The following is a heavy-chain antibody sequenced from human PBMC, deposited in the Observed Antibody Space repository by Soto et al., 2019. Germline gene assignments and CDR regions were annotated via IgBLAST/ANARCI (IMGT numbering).Heavy chain of an antibody. D-gene: IGHD1-26*01. CDR3: ARDGSDAFDI. CDR1: GFTFSSYS. CDR2: ISSSSSYI. Sequence: GGSLRLSCVASGFTFSSYSMNWVRQAPGKGLEWVSSISSSSSYIYYADSVKGRFTISRDNAKNSLYLQMNSLRAEDTAVYYCARDGSDAFDIWGQGTMVTVSS. V-gene: IGHV3-21*01. J-gene: IGHJ3*02.